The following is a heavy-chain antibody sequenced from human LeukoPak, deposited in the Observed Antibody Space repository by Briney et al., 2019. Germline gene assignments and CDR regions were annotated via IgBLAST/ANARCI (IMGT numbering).Heavy chain of an antibody. D-gene: IGHD3-9*01. Sequence: PSETLSLTCTVSGGSISSGGYYWSWIRQPPGKGLEWIGSIYYSGSTYYNPSLKSRVTISVDTSKNQFSLKLSSVTAADTAVYYCARAGPSSPYYDILTGYYCFDYWGQGTLVTVSS. CDR3: ARAGPSSPYYDILTGYYCFDY. V-gene: IGHV4-39*07. CDR1: GGSISSGGYY. J-gene: IGHJ4*02. CDR2: IYYSGST.